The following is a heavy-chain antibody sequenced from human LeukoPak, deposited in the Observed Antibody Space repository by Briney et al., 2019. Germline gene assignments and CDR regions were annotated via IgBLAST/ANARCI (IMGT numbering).Heavy chain of an antibody. V-gene: IGHV3-21*04. CDR3: AKDGGPNYCSSTSCYQYYFDY. J-gene: IGHJ4*02. CDR1: GFTFSSYS. D-gene: IGHD2-2*01. Sequence: GGSLRLSCAASGFTFSSYSMNWVRQAPGKGLEWVSFISSSSSYIYYADSVKGRFTISRDNAKNSLYLQMNSLRAEDTAVYYCAKDGGPNYCSSTSCYQYYFDYWGQGTLVTVSS. CDR2: ISSSSSYI.